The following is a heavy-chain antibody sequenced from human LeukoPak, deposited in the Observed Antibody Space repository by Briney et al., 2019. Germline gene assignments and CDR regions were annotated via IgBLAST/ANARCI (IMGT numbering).Heavy chain of an antibody. V-gene: IGHV4-39*01. CDR1: GFSVTTDSYC. J-gene: IGHJ5*02. CDR2: IYYSGST. Sequence: SETLSLTCTVSGFSVTTDSYCWGWIRQPPGKGLEWIGSIYYSGSTYYNPSLKSRVTISVDTSKNQFSLKLSSVTAADTAVYYCARHPQWLNWFDPWGQGTLVTVSS. CDR3: ARHPQWLNWFDP. D-gene: IGHD6-19*01.